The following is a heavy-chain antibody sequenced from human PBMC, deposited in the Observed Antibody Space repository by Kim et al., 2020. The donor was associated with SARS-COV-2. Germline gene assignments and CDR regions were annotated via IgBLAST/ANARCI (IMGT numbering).Heavy chain of an antibody. V-gene: IGHV4-59*09. J-gene: IGHJ6*02. CDR3: ARGPAATYYYGMDV. D-gene: IGHD2-2*01. Sequence: TPSPEGRVTISVDTSKNQFSLKRSSVTAADTAVYYCARGPAATYYYGMDVWGQGTTVTVSS.